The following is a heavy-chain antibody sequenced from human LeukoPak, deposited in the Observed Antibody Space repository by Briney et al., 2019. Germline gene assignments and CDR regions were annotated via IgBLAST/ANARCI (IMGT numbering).Heavy chain of an antibody. CDR1: GGSISSYY. CDR2: IYYSGST. J-gene: IGHJ2*01. Sequence: SETLSLTCTVSGGSISSYYWSWIRQPPGKGLEWIGYIYYSGSTNYNPSLKSRVTISVDTSKNQFSLKLSSVTAADTAVYYCAGVSLRGPFRGYFDLWGRGTLVTVSS. V-gene: IGHV4-59*01. CDR3: AGVSLRGPFRGYFDL.